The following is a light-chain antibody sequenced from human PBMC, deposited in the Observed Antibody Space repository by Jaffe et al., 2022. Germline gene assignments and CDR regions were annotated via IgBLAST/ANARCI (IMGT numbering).Light chain of an antibody. V-gene: IGLV2-8*01. CDR1: SSDVGGYNY. CDR3: SSYAGSNKV. J-gene: IGLJ2*01. Sequence: QSALTQPPSASGSPGQSVTISCTGTSSDVGGYNYVSWYQQHPGKAPKLMIYEVSKRPSGVPDRFSASKSGNTASLTVSGLRAEDEADYYCSSYAGSNKVFGGGTKLTVL. CDR2: EVS.